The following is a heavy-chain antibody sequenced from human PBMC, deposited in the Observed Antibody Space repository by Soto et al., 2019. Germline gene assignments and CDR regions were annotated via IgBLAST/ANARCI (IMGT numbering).Heavy chain of an antibody. J-gene: IGHJ6*02. CDR1: GGTFSNSA. Sequence: QVQLEQSGAEVKKPGSSVKVSCKASGGTFSNSAISWVRQAPGQGLEWMGRIMPIFRTPDYAQRFQGRVTITADESTSTAYMELSGLRPDDTAVYYCARDKDRQHLGGNYYYILDVWGQGTTVTVSS. CDR3: ARDKDRQHLGGNYYYILDV. V-gene: IGHV1-69*15. CDR2: IMPIFRTP.